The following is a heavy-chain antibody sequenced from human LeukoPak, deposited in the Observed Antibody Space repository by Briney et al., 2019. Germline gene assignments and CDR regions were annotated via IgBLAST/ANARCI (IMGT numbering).Heavy chain of an antibody. D-gene: IGHD4-11*01. CDR1: GGSISSSYYY. V-gene: IGHV4-31*03. CDR3: ATTRAHQFDY. CDR2: IYHSGST. J-gene: IGHJ4*02. Sequence: PSQTLSLTCTVSGGSISSSYYYWTWIPQHPGKGREGLVFIYHSGSTYYNPSLKSRVTISVDPYQDQFSLKLNSVTAADTAVYYCATTRAHQFDYWGQGTLVSVSS.